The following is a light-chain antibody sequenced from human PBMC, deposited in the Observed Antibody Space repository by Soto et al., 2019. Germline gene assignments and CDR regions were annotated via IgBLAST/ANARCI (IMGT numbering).Light chain of an antibody. V-gene: IGKV1-5*03. J-gene: IGKJ2*01. CDR1: QTISSW. CDR2: KAS. Sequence: EIERSQSRLTRAGSGGERGKSIGLGSQTISSWLAWYQQKPGKAPKLLIYKASTLKSGVPSRFSGSISGTEFTPTISGLQPDDFATDDCQQYGGAFGFFFGQGTKVDIK. CDR3: QQYGGAFGFF.